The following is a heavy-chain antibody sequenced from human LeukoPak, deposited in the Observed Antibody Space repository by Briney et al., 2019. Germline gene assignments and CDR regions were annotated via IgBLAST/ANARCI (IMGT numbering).Heavy chain of an antibody. CDR1: VFTFNYYC. CDR2: IQQDGSEK. D-gene: IGHD3-10*01. J-gene: IGHJ4*02. V-gene: IGHV3-7*01. Sequence: GGSLRLSCAASVFTFNYYCLTWVRQAPGKGLEWVANIQQDGSEKYYVDSVKGRFIISRDNAKNTLYLQMNSLKDEDTAVYYCARVRKLRTRGVMDPLDYWGQGTLVTVSS. CDR3: ARVRKLRTRGVMDPLDY.